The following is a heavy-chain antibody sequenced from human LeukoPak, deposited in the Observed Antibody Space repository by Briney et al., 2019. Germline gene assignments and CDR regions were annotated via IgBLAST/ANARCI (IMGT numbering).Heavy chain of an antibody. V-gene: IGHV1-69*01. Sequence: ASVKVSCKASGGTFSSYAISWVRQAPGQGLEWMGGIIPIFGTANYAQKFQGRVTITADESTSTAYMELSSLRSEDTAVYYCARPKTTVGDPAADYYYYMDVWGKGTTVTVSS. CDR2: IIPIFGTA. J-gene: IGHJ6*03. D-gene: IGHD4-23*01. CDR3: ARPKTTVGDPAADYYYYMDV. CDR1: GGTFSSYA.